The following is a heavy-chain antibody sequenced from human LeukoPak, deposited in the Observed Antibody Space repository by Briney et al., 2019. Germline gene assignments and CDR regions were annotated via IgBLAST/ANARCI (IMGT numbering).Heavy chain of an antibody. J-gene: IGHJ4*02. CDR3: ARDPSYSSGHYDY. D-gene: IGHD6-19*01. CDR1: GGSISNYY. V-gene: IGHV4-4*07. Sequence: SEILSLTCTVSGGSISNYYWSWIRQPAGKGLEWIGRIYPSGSTNYNPSLQSRVTMSVDTSKNQFSLKLSSVTAADTAVYYCARDPSYSSGHYDYWGQGTLVTVSS. CDR2: IYPSGST.